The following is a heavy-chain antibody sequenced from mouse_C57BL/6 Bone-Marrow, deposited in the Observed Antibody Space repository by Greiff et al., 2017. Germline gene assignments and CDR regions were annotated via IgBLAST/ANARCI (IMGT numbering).Heavy chain of an antibody. D-gene: IGHD1-1*01. V-gene: IGHV8-8*01. Sequence: QVQLKESGPGILQPSQTLSLTCSFSGFSLSTFGMGVGWIRQPSGKGLEWLAHIWWDDDKYYKPALKSWLTISKDTTKNQVFLKIANVDTADTATYYCARGTYYYDSSRFDYWGQGTTLTVSS. CDR3: ARGTYYYDSSRFDY. J-gene: IGHJ2*01. CDR2: IWWDDDK. CDR1: GFSLSTFGMG.